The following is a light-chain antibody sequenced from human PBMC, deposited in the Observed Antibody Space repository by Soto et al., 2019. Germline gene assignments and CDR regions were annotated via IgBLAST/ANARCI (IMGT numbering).Light chain of an antibody. J-gene: IGKJ3*01. CDR2: GAS. V-gene: IGKV3-20*01. Sequence: EIVLTQSPGTLSLSPGDRATLSCRASQSVSTNYLAWYQQSLGQAPRLLIYGASSRATGIPDRFSGNGSGTDFTLTISRPEPEDFAVYYCHQYGSTPFTFGPGTKVDIK. CDR3: HQYGSTPFT. CDR1: QSVSTNY.